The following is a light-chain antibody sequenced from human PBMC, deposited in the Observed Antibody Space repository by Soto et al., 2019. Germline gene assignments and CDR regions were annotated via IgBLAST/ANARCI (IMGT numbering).Light chain of an antibody. CDR3: QQYYTSWWS. V-gene: IGKV4-1*01. CDR1: QSVLYNSNNKNY. J-gene: IGKJ1*01. CDR2: WAS. Sequence: DIVMTQSPDSLALSLVESATINFKSIQSVLYNSNNKNYVAWYQQKPGQPPKLLINWASTRESGVPDRFSGSGSGTDFTLTISSLQAEDVAVYYCQQYYTSWWSFGQGTKVDIK.